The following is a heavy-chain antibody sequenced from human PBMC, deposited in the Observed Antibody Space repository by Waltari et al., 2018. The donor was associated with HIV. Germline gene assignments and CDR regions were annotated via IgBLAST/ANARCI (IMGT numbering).Heavy chain of an antibody. Sequence: EVQLLASGGGLVKPGGSLRLSCAASGFPFSSSPMSWVRQAPGKGLEWVSAISGSGGSTYYADSVKGRFTISRDNSKNTLYLQMNSLRAEDTAVYYCAKSQGSGTYYYGMDVWGQGTTVTVSS. CDR2: ISGSGGST. CDR1: GFPFSSSP. V-gene: IGHV3-23*01. D-gene: IGHD3-10*01. J-gene: IGHJ6*02. CDR3: AKSQGSGTYYYGMDV.